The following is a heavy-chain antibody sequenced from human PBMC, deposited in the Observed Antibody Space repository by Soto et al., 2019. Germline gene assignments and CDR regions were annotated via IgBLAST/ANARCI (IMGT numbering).Heavy chain of an antibody. CDR1: GFTFRDHP. J-gene: IGHJ4*02. V-gene: IGHV3-23*01. CDR2: ISEGGDRT. Sequence: EVQLLESGGDLVQPGGSLRLSCVGSGFTFRDHPMNWVRQAPGKGLEWVSAISEGGDRTYYADSVLGRLSISRDNSKNTLYLQMSSLRAEDTAMYYCAKYRWGATTVMPIKWGQGTLVTVSS. CDR3: AKYRWGATTVMPIK. D-gene: IGHD4-4*01.